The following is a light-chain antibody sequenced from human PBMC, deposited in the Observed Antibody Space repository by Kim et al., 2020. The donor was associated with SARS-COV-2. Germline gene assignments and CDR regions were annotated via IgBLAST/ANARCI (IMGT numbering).Light chain of an antibody. CDR3: NSRDSNANVV. V-gene: IGLV3-19*01. CDR2: GKN. CDR1: SLRSYY. J-gene: IGLJ2*01. Sequence: SSELTQDPAVSVALGQTVRITCQGDSLRSYYATWYQQKPGQAPILVIYGKNNRPSGIPDRSSGSSSGNTASLTITGTQAGDEADYYCNSRDSNANVVFGG.